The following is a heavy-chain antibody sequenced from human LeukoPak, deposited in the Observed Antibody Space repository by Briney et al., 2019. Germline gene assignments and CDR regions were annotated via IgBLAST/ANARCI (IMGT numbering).Heavy chain of an antibody. D-gene: IGHD6-13*01. CDR2: ISGSGGST. J-gene: IGHJ4*02. CDR3: AKGLAAAGSYYFDY. CDR1: GFTFSSYA. Sequence: GGSLRLSCAASGFTFSSYAMSWVRQAPGKGLEWVSAISGSGGSTYYADSVKGRFTISRDNSKNTLYQQMNSLRAEDTAVYYCAKGLAAAGSYYFDYWGQGTLVTVSS. V-gene: IGHV3-23*01.